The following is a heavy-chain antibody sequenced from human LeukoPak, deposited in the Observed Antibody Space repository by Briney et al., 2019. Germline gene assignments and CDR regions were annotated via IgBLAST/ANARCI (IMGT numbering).Heavy chain of an antibody. D-gene: IGHD6-19*01. V-gene: IGHV1-69*13. CDR1: GGTFSSYD. CDR2: IIPIFGTA. Sequence: SVKVSCKASGGTFSSYDISWVRQAPGQGLEWMGGIIPIFGTANYAQKFQGRVTITADESTSTAYMELSSLRSEDTAVYYCARSSGYSSGWYGYWGQGTLVTVSS. J-gene: IGHJ4*02. CDR3: ARSSGYSSGWYGY.